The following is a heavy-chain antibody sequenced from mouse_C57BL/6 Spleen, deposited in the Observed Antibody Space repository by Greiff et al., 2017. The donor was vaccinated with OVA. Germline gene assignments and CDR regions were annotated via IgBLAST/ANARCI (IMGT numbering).Heavy chain of an antibody. CDR3: ARGDGSSLYAMDY. CDR1: GYTFTSYG. V-gene: IGHV1-81*01. Sequence: QVQLQQSGAELARPGASVKLSCKASGYTFTSYGISWVKQRTGQGLEWIGEIYPRSGNTSYNEKFKGKATLTADKSSSTAYMELRSLTSEDSAVYFCARGDGSSLYAMDYWGQGTSVTVSS. J-gene: IGHJ4*01. CDR2: IYPRSGNT. D-gene: IGHD1-1*01.